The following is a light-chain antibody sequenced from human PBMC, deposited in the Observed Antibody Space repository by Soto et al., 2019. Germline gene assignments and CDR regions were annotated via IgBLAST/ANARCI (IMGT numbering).Light chain of an antibody. CDR3: QQYGGSPRT. J-gene: IGKJ1*01. V-gene: IGKV3-20*01. Sequence: EIVWTQSPGTLSLSPGERATLSCRASQSISSFSLAWYHQTPGQAPRLLIYDASSRAAVIPDRFSGGGSGTDFTLTVSRLEPEDCGVYYCQQYGGSPRTFGQGNKVEIK. CDR2: DAS. CDR1: QSISSFS.